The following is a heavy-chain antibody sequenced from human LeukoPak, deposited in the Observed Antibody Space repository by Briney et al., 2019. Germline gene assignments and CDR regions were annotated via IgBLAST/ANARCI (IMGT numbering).Heavy chain of an antibody. CDR1: GGSISSYY. V-gene: IGHV4-59*01. CDR2: IYYSGST. Sequence: PSETLSLTCTVSGGSISSYYWSWIRQPPGKGLEWIGYIYYSGSTNYNPSLQSRVTISVDTPKNQFSLNLSSVTAADTAIYFCARSSGVDAYYFDYWGQGTLVTVSS. CDR3: ARSSGVDAYYFDY. J-gene: IGHJ4*02. D-gene: IGHD3-10*01.